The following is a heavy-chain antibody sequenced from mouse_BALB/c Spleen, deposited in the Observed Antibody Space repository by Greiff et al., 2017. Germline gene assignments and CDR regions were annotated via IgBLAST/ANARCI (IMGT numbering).Heavy chain of an antibody. CDR1: GYTFTSYW. Sequence: DLVKPGASVKLSCKASGYTFTSYWINWIKQRPGQGLEWIGRIAPGSGSTYYNEMFKGKATLTVDTSSGTAYIQLSSLSSEDSAVYFCARGGTTAFDYWGQGTTLTVSS. CDR2: IAPGSGST. V-gene: IGHV1S41*01. D-gene: IGHD1-2*01. J-gene: IGHJ2*01. CDR3: ARGGTTAFDY.